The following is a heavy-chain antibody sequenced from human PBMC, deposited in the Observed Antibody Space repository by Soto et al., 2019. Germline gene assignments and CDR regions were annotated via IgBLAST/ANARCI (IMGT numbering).Heavy chain of an antibody. D-gene: IGHD3-9*01. V-gene: IGHV4-39*01. CDR3: ARHFDYKSNGYHSRVAC. Sequence: SETLSLTCTVSGGSISSSRCHWSWIRQPPGKGLEWIGSIVHSGSTYYNPSLKSRVTMSVDTSKNQFSLSLASVTAADTAVYYCARHFDYKSNGYHSRVACWGQGTVVTVSS. CDR2: IVHSGST. J-gene: IGHJ4*02. CDR1: GGSISSSRCH.